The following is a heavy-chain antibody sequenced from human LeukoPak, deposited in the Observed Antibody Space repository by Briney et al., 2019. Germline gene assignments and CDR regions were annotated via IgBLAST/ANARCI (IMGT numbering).Heavy chain of an antibody. CDR1: GYSFTSYW. CDR2: TDPSDSYT. Sequence: GESLRISCKGSGYSFTSYWISWVRQMPGKGLEWMGNTDPSDSYTNYSPSFQGHVTISADKSISTAYLQWSSLKASDTAMYYCASLGDIAVADTDFDYWGQGTLVTVSS. CDR3: ASLGDIAVADTDFDY. V-gene: IGHV5-10-1*01. D-gene: IGHD6-19*01. J-gene: IGHJ4*02.